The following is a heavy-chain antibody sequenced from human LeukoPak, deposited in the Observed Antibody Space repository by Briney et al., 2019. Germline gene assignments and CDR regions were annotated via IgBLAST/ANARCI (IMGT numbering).Heavy chain of an antibody. D-gene: IGHD4-23*01. J-gene: IGHJ6*03. CDR3: ARDGLGNSYYYYYMDV. Sequence: ASVKVSCKASGYTFTSYYMHWVRQAPGQGLEWMGIINPSGGSTSYAQKFQGRVTMTRDMSTSTVYMELSSLRSEDTAVYYCARDGLGNSYYYYYMDVWGKGTTVTVSS. V-gene: IGHV1-46*01. CDR2: INPSGGST. CDR1: GYTFTSYY.